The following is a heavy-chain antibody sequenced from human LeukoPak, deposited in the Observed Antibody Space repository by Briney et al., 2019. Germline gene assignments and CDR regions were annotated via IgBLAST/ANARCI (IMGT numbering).Heavy chain of an antibody. J-gene: IGHJ4*02. Sequence: PGGSLRLSCSASGFTFDDYGMSWVRQAPGKGLEWVSGINWNGDNTNYADSLKGRFTISRDNAKNSLYLQMDSLRAEDTAVYYCARAGITLRILEYWGQGPLVTVSS. V-gene: IGHV3-20*04. CDR3: ARAGITLRILEY. D-gene: IGHD1-26*01. CDR2: INWNGDNT. CDR1: GFTFDDYG.